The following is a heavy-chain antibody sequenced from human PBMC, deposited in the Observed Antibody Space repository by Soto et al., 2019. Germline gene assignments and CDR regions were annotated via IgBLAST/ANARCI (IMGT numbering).Heavy chain of an antibody. V-gene: IGHV3-30*18. J-gene: IGHJ4*02. CDR3: AKDLPSPDDWATLFDY. Sequence: GGSLRLSCAASGFTFSSYGMHWVRQAPGKGLEWVAVISYDGSNKYYADSVKGRFTISRDNSKNTLYLQMNSLRAEDTAVYYCAKDLPSPDDWATLFDYWGQGTLVTVSS. CDR1: GFTFSSYG. D-gene: IGHD3-9*01. CDR2: ISYDGSNK.